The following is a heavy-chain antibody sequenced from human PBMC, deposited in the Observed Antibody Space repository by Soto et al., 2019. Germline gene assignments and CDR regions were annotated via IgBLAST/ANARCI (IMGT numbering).Heavy chain of an antibody. Sequence: SVKVSCKASGGTFSSYAISWVRQAPGQGLEWMGGIIPIFGTANYAQKFQGRVTITADESTCTAHMELSSLRSEDTAVYYCARGEEITMARYGMDVWGQGTTVTVSS. CDR2: IIPIFGTA. CDR3: ARGEEITMARYGMDV. D-gene: IGHD3-10*01. J-gene: IGHJ6*02. V-gene: IGHV1-69*13. CDR1: GGTFSSYA.